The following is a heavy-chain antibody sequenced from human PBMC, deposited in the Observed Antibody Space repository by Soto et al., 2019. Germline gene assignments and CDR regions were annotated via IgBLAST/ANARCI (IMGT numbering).Heavy chain of an antibody. D-gene: IGHD3-10*01. CDR2: IIPIFGTA. Sequence: GASVKVSCKASGGTFSSYAISWVRQAPGQGLEWMGGIIPIFGTANYAQKFQGRVTITADESTSTAYMELSSLRSEDTAVYYCAAASRITMVRGVYYYGMDVWGQGTAVTVSS. J-gene: IGHJ6*02. CDR3: AAASRITMVRGVYYYGMDV. V-gene: IGHV1-69*13. CDR1: GGTFSSYA.